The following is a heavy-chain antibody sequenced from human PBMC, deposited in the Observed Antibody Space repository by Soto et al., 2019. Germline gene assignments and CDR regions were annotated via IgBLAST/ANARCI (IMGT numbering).Heavy chain of an antibody. Sequence: GGSLRLSCAASGFTVSSNYMSWVRQAPGKGLEWVSVIYSGGSTYYADSVKGRFTISRHNSKNTLYLQMNSLRAEDTAVYYCARVWSGTTVVFMDVWGQGTTVTVSS. CDR1: GFTVSSNY. D-gene: IGHD4-17*01. V-gene: IGHV3-53*04. CDR3: ARVWSGTTVVFMDV. J-gene: IGHJ6*02. CDR2: IYSGGST.